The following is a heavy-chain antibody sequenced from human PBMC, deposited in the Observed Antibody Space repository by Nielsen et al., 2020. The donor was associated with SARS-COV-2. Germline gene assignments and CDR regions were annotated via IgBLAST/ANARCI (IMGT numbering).Heavy chain of an antibody. J-gene: IGHJ3*02. D-gene: IGHD2-21*01. CDR2: INHSGST. Sequence: SETLSLTCAVYGGSFSGYYWSWIRQPPGKGLEWIGEINHSGSTNYTPSLKSRVTISVDTSKNQFSLKLSSVTAADTAVYYCASLVVGIDAFDIWGQGTMVTVSS. V-gene: IGHV4-34*01. CDR1: GGSFSGYY. CDR3: ASLVVGIDAFDI.